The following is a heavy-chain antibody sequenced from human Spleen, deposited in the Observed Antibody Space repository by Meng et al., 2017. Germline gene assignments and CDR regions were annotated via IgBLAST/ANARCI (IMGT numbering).Heavy chain of an antibody. CDR3: ARGLSITMVRGKRYFDY. CDR2: INHSGST. CDR1: GYPLSSGYY. V-gene: IGHV4-38-2*02. J-gene: IGHJ4*02. D-gene: IGHD3-10*01. Sequence: SKTLSLTCNVSGYPLSSGYYWGWIRQPPGKGLEWIGEINHSGSTNYNPSLKSRVTISVDTSKNQFSLKLSSVTAADTAVYYCARGLSITMVRGKRYFDYWGQGTLVTVSS.